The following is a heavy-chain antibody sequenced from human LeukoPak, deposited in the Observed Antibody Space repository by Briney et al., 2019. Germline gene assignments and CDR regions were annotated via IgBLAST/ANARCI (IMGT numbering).Heavy chain of an antibody. V-gene: IGHV3-11*04. CDR3: ARDGPPPTTYCDFWSGYYTAQTDAFDI. J-gene: IGHJ3*02. CDR1: GFTFSDYY. D-gene: IGHD3-3*01. CDR2: ISSSGSTI. Sequence: GGSPRLSCAASGFTFSDYYMSWIRQAPGKGLEWVSYISSSGSTIYYADSVKGRFTISRDNAKNSLYLQMNSLRAEDTAVYYCARDGPPPTTYCDFWSGYYTAQTDAFDIWGQGTMVTVSS.